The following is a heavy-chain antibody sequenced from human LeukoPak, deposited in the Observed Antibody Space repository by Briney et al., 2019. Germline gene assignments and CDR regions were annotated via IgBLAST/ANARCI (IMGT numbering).Heavy chain of an antibody. CDR3: ARDGYSSGWIDY. V-gene: IGHV3-66*01. CDR2: IYSGGST. Sequence: GGSLRLSCAASGFTVSSNYMSWVRQAPGKGLEWVSVIYSGGSTYYADSVKGRFTISRDNSKNTLYLQMNNLRAEDTAVYYCARDGYSSGWIDYWGQGTLVTVSS. D-gene: IGHD6-19*01. CDR1: GFTVSSNY. J-gene: IGHJ4*02.